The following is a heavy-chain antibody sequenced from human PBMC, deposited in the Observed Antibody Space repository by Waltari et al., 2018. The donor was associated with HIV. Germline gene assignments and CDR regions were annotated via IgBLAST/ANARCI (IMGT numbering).Heavy chain of an antibody. Sequence: EVLLVESGGGLGRPGGSLRLSCAASGSTFSDTWMSWVRQAQGKGLGGVGRIKSNTYGGTTDYAAPVKGRLTISRDDSKTTLYQEMNSLKTEDTAVYYCTTVGGGTRDYWGQGTLITVSS. V-gene: IGHV3-15*01. CDR2: IKSNTYGGTT. J-gene: IGHJ4*02. CDR1: GSTFSDTW. D-gene: IGHD3-16*01. CDR3: TTVGGGTRDY.